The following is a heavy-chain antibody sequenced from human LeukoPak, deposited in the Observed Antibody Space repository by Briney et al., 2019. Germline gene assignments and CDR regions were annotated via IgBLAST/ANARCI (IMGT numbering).Heavy chain of an antibody. CDR2: IYYSGST. V-gene: IGHV4-38-2*02. CDR3: ARGHGGNLGHWFGKFNWYFDL. J-gene: IGHJ2*01. Sequence: SETLSLTCTVSGYSISSGYYWGWIRQPPGKGLEWIGYIYYSGSTNYNPSLKSRVTISVDTSKNQFSLKLSSVTAADTAVYYCARGHGGNLGHWFGKFNWYFDLWGRGTLVTVSS. D-gene: IGHD3-10*01. CDR1: GYSISSGYY.